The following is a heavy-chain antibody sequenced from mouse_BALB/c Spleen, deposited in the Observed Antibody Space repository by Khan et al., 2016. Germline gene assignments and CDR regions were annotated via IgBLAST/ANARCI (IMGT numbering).Heavy chain of an antibody. Sequence: QIQLVQSGPELKKPGETVKISCKASGYTFTNYGMNWVKQAPGKGLKWMGWINTYTGEPTYAEDFKGRFAFSLETSASTAYLQINNLKDEDTATYFCERRAYDGYWGFAYWGQGTLVTVSA. D-gene: IGHD2-3*01. J-gene: IGHJ3*01. CDR1: GYTFTNYG. V-gene: IGHV9-3-1*01. CDR3: ERRAYDGYWGFAY. CDR2: INTYTGEP.